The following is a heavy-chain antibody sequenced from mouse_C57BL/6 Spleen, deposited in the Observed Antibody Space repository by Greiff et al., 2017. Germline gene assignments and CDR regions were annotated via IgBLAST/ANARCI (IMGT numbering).Heavy chain of an antibody. CDR3: TRAPGTGYFDY. Sequence: EVQLVESGEGLVKPGGSLKLSCAASGFTFSSYAMSWVRQTPEKRLEWVAYISRGGDYIYYADTVKGRFTISRDNARNTLYLQMSSLKSEDTAMYYCTRAPGTGYFDYWGQGTTLTVSS. D-gene: IGHD3-3*01. CDR2: ISRGGDYI. V-gene: IGHV5-9-1*02. CDR1: GFTFSSYA. J-gene: IGHJ2*01.